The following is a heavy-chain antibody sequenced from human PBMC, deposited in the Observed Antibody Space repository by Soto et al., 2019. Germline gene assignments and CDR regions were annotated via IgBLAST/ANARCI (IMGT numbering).Heavy chain of an antibody. V-gene: IGHV3-30*18. D-gene: IGHD6-13*01. Sequence: GGSLRLSCAASGFTFSSYGMHWVRQAPGKGLEWVAVISYDGSNKYYADSVKGRFTISRDNSKTTLYLQMNSLRAEETAVYYCAKDILGGSSWRYYYYGMDVWGQGTTVTVSS. J-gene: IGHJ6*02. CDR2: ISYDGSNK. CDR3: AKDILGGSSWRYYYYGMDV. CDR1: GFTFSSYG.